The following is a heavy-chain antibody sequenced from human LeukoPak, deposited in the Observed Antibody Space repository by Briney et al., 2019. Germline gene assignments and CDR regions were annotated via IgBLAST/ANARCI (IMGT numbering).Heavy chain of an antibody. V-gene: IGHV3-30*04. Sequence: GGSLRLSCAASGFTFSSYAMHWVRQAPGKGLEWVAVISYDGSNKYYADSVKGRFTISRDNSKNTLYLQMNSLRAEDTAVYYCARAYYDYVWGSYDNWFDPWGQGTLVTVSS. CDR2: ISYDGSNK. J-gene: IGHJ5*02. CDR1: GFTFSSYA. CDR3: ARAYYDYVWGSYDNWFDP. D-gene: IGHD3-16*01.